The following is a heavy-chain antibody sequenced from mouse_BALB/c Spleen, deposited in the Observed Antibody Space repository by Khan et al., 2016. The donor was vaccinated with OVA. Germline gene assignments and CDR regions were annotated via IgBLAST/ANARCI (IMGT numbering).Heavy chain of an antibody. Sequence: QVQLKQSGAELAKPGASVKMSCKASGYMFISYWMNWVKQRPGQGLEWIGYINPSSGYNENNQKFKDKATLTADKSSGTAYMQLSSLTSEDSAVYYCTRSGYGSLAYWGQGTLVTVSA. J-gene: IGHJ3*01. CDR3: TRSGYGSLAY. CDR2: INPSSGYN. D-gene: IGHD1-1*01. V-gene: IGHV1-7*01. CDR1: GYMFISYW.